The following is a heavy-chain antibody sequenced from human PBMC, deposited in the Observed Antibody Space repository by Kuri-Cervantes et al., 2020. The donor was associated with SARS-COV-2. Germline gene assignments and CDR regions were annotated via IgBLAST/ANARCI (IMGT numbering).Heavy chain of an antibody. CDR2: ISAYNGNT. J-gene: IGHJ4*02. CDR1: GYTFTSYG. CDR3: AADNLSVGY. D-gene: IGHD4-23*01. V-gene: IGHV1-18*01. Sequence: ASVKVSCKASGYTFTSYGISWVRQAPGQGLEWMGWISAYNGNTNYAQKFQGWVTMTRDMSISTAYMELSRLRSDDTAVYYCAADNLSVGYWGQGTLVTVSS.